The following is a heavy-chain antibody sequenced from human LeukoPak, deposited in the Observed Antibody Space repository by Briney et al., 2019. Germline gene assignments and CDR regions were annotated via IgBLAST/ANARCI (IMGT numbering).Heavy chain of an antibody. D-gene: IGHD3-10*01. Sequence: SETLSLTCTVSGASITTTLYYWVWARQSPGKGLEWIGSFYYGGITYYHPSLKSRVTVSVDTSRSQFSLKLSSVTAADTAVYYCAREPRGHYGSGSYRDSAIDYWGQGTLVTVSS. J-gene: IGHJ4*02. CDR3: AREPRGHYGSGSYRDSAIDY. CDR2: FYYGGIT. V-gene: IGHV4-39*07. CDR1: GASITTTLYY.